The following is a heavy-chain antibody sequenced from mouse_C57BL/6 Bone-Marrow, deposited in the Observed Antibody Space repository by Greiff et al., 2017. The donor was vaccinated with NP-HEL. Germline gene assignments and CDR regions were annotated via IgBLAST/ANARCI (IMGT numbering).Heavy chain of an antibody. D-gene: IGHD2-4*01. J-gene: IGHJ4*01. CDR2: IYPRSGNT. CDR3: ARPVYYDYDSYYAMDY. Sequence: VQRVESGAELARPGASVKLSCKASGYTFTSYGISWVKQRTGQGLEWIGEIYPRSGNTYYNEKFKGKATLTADKSSSTAYMELRSLTSEDSAVYFCARPVYYDYDSYYAMDYWGQGTSVTVSS. V-gene: IGHV1-81*01. CDR1: GYTFTSYG.